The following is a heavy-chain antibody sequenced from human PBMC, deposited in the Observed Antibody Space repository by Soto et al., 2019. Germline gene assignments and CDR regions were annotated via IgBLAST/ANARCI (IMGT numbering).Heavy chain of an antibody. CDR1: GXGFXXXG. V-gene: IGHV1-18*01. CDR2: ISAHNGNT. J-gene: IGHJ4*02. D-gene: IGHD1-26*01. Sequence: QVHLVQSGAEVKKPGASVKVSCKGSGXGFXXXGITWVRQAPGQGLEWMAWISAHNGNTNYAQKXXXXXXXXXXXXXXXXXXXXXXXRSDXTXXXXXARGRYGDYWGQGALVTVSS. CDR3: ARGRYGDY.